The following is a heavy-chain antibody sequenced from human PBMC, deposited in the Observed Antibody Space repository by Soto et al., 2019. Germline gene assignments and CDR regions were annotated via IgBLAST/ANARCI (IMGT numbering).Heavy chain of an antibody. J-gene: IGHJ6*02. D-gene: IGHD6-13*01. Sequence: SETLSLTCTVSGGSISSGDYYWSWIRQPPGKGLEWIGYIYYSGSTYYNPSLKSRVTISVDTSKNQFSLKLSSVTAADTAVYYCARDTRSIAAAGTQADLYYYYYYGMDVWGQGTTVTVSS. CDR3: ARDTRSIAAAGTQADLYYYYYYGMDV. CDR2: IYYSGST. V-gene: IGHV4-30-4*01. CDR1: GGSISSGDYY.